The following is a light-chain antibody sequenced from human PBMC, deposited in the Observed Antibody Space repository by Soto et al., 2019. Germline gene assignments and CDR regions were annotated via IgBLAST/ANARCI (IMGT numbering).Light chain of an antibody. CDR1: QSIPSH. CDR3: QHRTNWPPVT. V-gene: IGKV3-11*01. J-gene: IGKJ5*01. CDR2: DAS. Sequence: EIVLTQSPATLSLSPGERAALSCRASQSIPSHLAWYQQKPGQAPRLLIYDASNRATGIPARFSGSGSGTDFPLTISRLEPEDFAVYYCQHRTNWPPVTFGQGTRLEIK.